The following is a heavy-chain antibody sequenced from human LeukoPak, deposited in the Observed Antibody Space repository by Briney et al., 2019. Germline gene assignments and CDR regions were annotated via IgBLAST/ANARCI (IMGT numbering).Heavy chain of an antibody. J-gene: IGHJ6*03. CDR1: GFTFSSYS. D-gene: IGHD2-2*02. CDR2: ISSSSSYI. V-gene: IGHV3-21*01. Sequence: PGGSLRLSCAASGFTFSSYSMNWVRQAPGKGLEWVSSISSSSSYIYYADSVKGRFTISRDNAKNSLYLQMNSLRAEDTAVYYCARESSLYGVTRLYYYYYYMDVWGKGTTVTVSS. CDR3: ARESSLYGVTRLYYYYYYMDV.